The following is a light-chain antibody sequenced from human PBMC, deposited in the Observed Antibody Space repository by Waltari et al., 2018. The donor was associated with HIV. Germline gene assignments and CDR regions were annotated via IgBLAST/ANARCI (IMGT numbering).Light chain of an antibody. Sequence: EIVITQSPANLSVSPGESATLSCRASQSVSANLAWYQQIPGQAPRLLIYGASTRASGIPVRFSGSGSGTEFTLTISSLQSEDFAVYYCQQYNNWRRTFGGGTKVEIK. CDR2: GAS. CDR1: QSVSAN. V-gene: IGKV3-15*01. J-gene: IGKJ4*01. CDR3: QQYNNWRRT.